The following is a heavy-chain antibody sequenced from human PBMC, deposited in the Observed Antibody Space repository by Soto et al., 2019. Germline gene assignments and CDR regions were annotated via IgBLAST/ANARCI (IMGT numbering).Heavy chain of an antibody. Sequence: GGSLRLSCAASGFTFSSYAMSWVRQAPGKGLEWVSAISGSGGSTYYADSVKGRFTISRDNSKNTLYLQMNSLGAEDTAVYYCAKSDIVVVPAAIFSPPYYYYGMDVWGQGTTVTVSS. J-gene: IGHJ6*02. V-gene: IGHV3-23*01. CDR2: ISGSGGST. D-gene: IGHD2-2*02. CDR3: AKSDIVVVPAAIFSPPYYYYGMDV. CDR1: GFTFSSYA.